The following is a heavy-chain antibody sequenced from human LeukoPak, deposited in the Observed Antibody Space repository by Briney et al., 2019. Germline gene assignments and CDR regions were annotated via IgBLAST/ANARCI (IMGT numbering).Heavy chain of an antibody. CDR3: ASGSYAYYYMDV. V-gene: IGHV4-59*01. CDR2: IYYSGST. D-gene: IGHD1-26*01. CDR1: SGSIDSYY. Sequence: PSETLSLTCTVSSGSIDSYYWSWIRQPPGKGLEWIGYIYYSGSTNYNPSLKSRVTISVDTSKNQFSLKLSSVTAADTAVYYCASGSYAYYYMDVWGKGTTVTVSS. J-gene: IGHJ6*03.